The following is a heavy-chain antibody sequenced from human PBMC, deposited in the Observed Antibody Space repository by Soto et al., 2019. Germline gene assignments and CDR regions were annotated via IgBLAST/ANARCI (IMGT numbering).Heavy chain of an antibody. D-gene: IGHD3-22*01. Sequence: SETLSLTCTVSGGSINNYYWSWIRQPPGKGLEWIGYIYHSGSTYYNPSLKSRVTISVDTSKNQFSLKLSSVTAADTAVYYCARAPYDRSGYPWFDYWSQGTLVTVSS. V-gene: IGHV4-59*01. CDR1: GGSINNYY. CDR2: IYHSGST. J-gene: IGHJ4*02. CDR3: ARAPYDRSGYPWFDY.